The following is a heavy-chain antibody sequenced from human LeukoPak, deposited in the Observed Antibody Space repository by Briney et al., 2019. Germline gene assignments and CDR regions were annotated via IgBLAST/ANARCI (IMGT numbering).Heavy chain of an antibody. CDR3: ATDYDSSGYPSSDWFDP. CDR2: INPNSGGT. CDR1: GYAFTGYY. Sequence: ASVKVSCKASGYAFTGYYMHWVRQAPGQGLEWMGWINPNSGGTNYAQKFQGRVTMTRDTSISTAYMDLSRLRSDDTAVYYCATDYDSSGYPSSDWFDPWGQGTLVTVSS. D-gene: IGHD3-22*01. J-gene: IGHJ5*02. V-gene: IGHV1-2*02.